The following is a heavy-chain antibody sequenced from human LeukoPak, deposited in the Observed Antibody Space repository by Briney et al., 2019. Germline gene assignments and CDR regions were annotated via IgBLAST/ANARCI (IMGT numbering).Heavy chain of an antibody. D-gene: IGHD2-2*01. CDR2: LSGSGRST. CDR3: XXXXXXTTSSYYFDY. CDR1: GFTFSSHA. Sequence: GGSLRLSGAGSGFTFSSHAMSWVRQAPGKGLEWVSGLSGSGRSTYYEDSVKGRFTISRDNSRNPLYLHLNSLRAEDTAVYYXXXXXXXTTSSYYFDYWGQGTLVTVSS. V-gene: IGHV3-23*01. J-gene: IGHJ4*02.